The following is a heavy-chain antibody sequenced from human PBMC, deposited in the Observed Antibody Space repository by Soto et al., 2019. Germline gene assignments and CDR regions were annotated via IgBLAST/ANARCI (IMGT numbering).Heavy chain of an antibody. V-gene: IGHV4-59*01. CDR2: IYYSGST. CDR1: GGSISSYY. CDR3: ARAPPPDHCHFDY. J-gene: IGHJ4*02. Sequence: SETLSLTCTVSGGSISSYYWSWIRQPPGKGLEWIGYIYYSGSTNYNPSLKSRVTISVDTSKNQFSLKLSSVTAADTAVYYCARAPPPDHCHFDYWGQGTLVTVSS.